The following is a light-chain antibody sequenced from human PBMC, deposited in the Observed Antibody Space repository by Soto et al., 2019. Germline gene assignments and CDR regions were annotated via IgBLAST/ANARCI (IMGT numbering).Light chain of an antibody. Sequence: QSVLTQPPSASGTPGQRVTISCSGSSSNIGSNFVYWYQQFPGTAPKLVISEVSNRPSGVSNRFSGSKSGNTASLTISGLQADDEADYYCCSYTSSTTPLFGGGTKLTVL. V-gene: IGLV2-14*01. CDR1: SSNIGSNF. CDR2: EVS. CDR3: CSYTSSTTPL. J-gene: IGLJ2*01.